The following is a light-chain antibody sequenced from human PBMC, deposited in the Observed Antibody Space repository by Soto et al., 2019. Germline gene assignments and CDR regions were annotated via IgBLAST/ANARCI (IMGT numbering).Light chain of an antibody. CDR3: QQYNNWPIT. J-gene: IGKJ5*01. CDR2: DAS. V-gene: IGKV3D-15*01. Sequence: EIVSAQAPGILCLSPGERATLACRASQTVIRYLAWYQQNRGQAPRLLIYDASNRATGIPARFSGSGSGTEFTLTISSLQSEDFEIYYCQQYNNWPITFGQGTRLEIK. CDR1: QTVIRY.